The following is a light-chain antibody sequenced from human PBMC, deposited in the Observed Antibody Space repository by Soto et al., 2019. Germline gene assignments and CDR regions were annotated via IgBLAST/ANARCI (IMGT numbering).Light chain of an antibody. Sequence: DIVMTQSPLSLPVTPGEPASISCRSSQSLLHSNGYNYLDWYLQKPGQSPQLLIYLGSNRASGVPDRFSGGGSGTDFTLKISRVEAEDVGVYYCMQALQTLPTFGQGTKVEIK. CDR3: MQALQTLPT. CDR1: QSLLHSNGYNY. V-gene: IGKV2-28*01. CDR2: LGS. J-gene: IGKJ1*01.